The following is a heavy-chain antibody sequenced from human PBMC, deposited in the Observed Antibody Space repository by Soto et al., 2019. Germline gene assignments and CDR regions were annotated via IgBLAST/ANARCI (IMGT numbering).Heavy chain of an antibody. V-gene: IGHV1-69*13. CDR3: AREVVVTRGYFDY. CDR1: GGTFSSYA. CDR2: IIPIFGTA. Sequence: SVKVSCKASGGTFSSYAISWVRQAPGQGLEWMGGIIPIFGTANYAQKFQGRVTITADESTSTAYMELSSLRSEDTAVYYCAREVVVTRGYFDYWGQGTLVTVSS. J-gene: IGHJ4*02. D-gene: IGHD2-15*01.